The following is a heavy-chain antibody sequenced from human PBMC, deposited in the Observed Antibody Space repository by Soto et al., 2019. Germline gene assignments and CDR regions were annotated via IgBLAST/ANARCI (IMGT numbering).Heavy chain of an antibody. V-gene: IGHV4-34*01. Sequence: QVQLQQWGAGLLKPSETLSLTCAVHGGLLSGFSWNWIRQPPGKGLEWIGETTHSGSTSYNPSLKSRVSMSVDTSKNQFSLKLNSVTAADTAVYYCARGLKRALRGPPPRDYWGQGTLVIVSS. J-gene: IGHJ4*02. CDR1: GGLLSGFS. CDR2: TTHSGST. CDR3: ARGLKRALRGPPPRDY. D-gene: IGHD2-15*01.